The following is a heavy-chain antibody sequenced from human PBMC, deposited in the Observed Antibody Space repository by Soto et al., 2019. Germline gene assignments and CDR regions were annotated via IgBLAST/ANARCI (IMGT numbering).Heavy chain of an antibody. J-gene: IGHJ1*01. Sequence: GASVKVSCKASGYTFTSYDINWVRQATGQGLERMGWMNPNSGNTGYAQKFQGRVTMTRNTSISTAYMELSSLRSEDTAVYYCARGYCSGGSCYLEYFQHWGQGTLVTVSS. CDR2: MNPNSGNT. CDR3: ARGYCSGGSCYLEYFQH. CDR1: GYTFTSYD. V-gene: IGHV1-8*01. D-gene: IGHD2-15*01.